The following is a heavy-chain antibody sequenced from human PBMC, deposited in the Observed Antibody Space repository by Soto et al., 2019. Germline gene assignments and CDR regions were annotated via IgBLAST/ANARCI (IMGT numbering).Heavy chain of an antibody. CDR2: IIPIFGTA. V-gene: IGHV1-69*13. D-gene: IGHD4-17*01. CDR3: ARDRVPAHYGDYEGFDY. CDR1: GGTFSSYA. Sequence: ASVKVSCKASGGTFSSYAISWVRQAPGQGLEWMGGIIPIFGTANYAQKFQGRVTITADESTSTAYMELSSLRSEDTAVYYCARDRVPAHYGDYEGFDYWGQGTLVTVSS. J-gene: IGHJ4*02.